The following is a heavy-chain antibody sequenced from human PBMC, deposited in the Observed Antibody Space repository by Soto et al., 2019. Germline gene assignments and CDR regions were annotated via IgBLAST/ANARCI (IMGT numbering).Heavy chain of an antibody. CDR1: GFTFSTYA. CDR3: AKVSILTESYHYYAMDV. Sequence: EVQLLESGGGSVQPGGALRLSCVASGFTFSTYAMSWVRQAPGKGLEWVSGIGGLCGGTDYADSVKGRLTISRDNSKNTLYLQMNSLRAEDTAVYFCAKVSILTESYHYYAMDVWGQGTTVTVSS. D-gene: IGHD3-9*01. V-gene: IGHV3-23*01. J-gene: IGHJ6*02. CDR2: IGGLCGGT.